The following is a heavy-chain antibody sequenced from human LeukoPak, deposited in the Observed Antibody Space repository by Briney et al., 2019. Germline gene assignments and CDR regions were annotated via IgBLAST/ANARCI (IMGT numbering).Heavy chain of an antibody. CDR3: ARRMNSSGCCRDAFDI. D-gene: IGHD6-19*01. CDR1: GGTFSSYA. J-gene: IGHJ3*02. V-gene: IGHV1-69*06. Sequence: SVKVSCKVSGGTFSSYAISWVRQAPGQGLEWMGRIIPIFGTANYAQKFQGRVTITADKSTSTAYMELSSLRSEDTAVYYCARRMNSSGCCRDAFDIWGQGTMVTVSS. CDR2: IIPIFGTA.